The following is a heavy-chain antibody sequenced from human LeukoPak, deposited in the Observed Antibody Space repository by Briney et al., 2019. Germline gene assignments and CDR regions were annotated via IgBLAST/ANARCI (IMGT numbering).Heavy chain of an antibody. V-gene: IGHV1-18*01. D-gene: IGHD3-10*01. Sequence: GASVKVSCKASGYTFTSYGTSWVRQAPGQGLEWMGWISAYNGNTNYAQKLQGRVTMTTDTSTSTAYMELRSLRSDDTAVYYCARGVRIVRGVIMGPFDYWGRGTLVTVSS. CDR3: ARGVRIVRGVIMGPFDY. CDR2: ISAYNGNT. CDR1: GYTFTSYG. J-gene: IGHJ4*02.